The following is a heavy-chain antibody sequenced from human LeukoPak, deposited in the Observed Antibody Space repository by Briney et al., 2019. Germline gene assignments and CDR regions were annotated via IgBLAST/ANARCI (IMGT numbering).Heavy chain of an antibody. CDR2: IYPGDSDT. Sequence: LGESLKISCKASGYSFTSYWIGWVRQMPEKGLERMGIIYPGDSDTRYSPSFQGQITISADKSISTAYLQWSSLKASDTAMYYCARERSSGYYTEDAFDIWGQGTMVTVSS. V-gene: IGHV5-51*01. CDR1: GYSFTSYW. J-gene: IGHJ3*02. CDR3: ARERSSGYYTEDAFDI. D-gene: IGHD3-22*01.